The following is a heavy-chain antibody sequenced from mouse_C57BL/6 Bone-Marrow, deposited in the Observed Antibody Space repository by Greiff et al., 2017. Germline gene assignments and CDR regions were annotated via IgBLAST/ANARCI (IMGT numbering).Heavy chain of an antibody. V-gene: IGHV1-69*01. D-gene: IGHD3-3*01. CDR1: GYTFTSYW. Sequence: QVQLQQPGAELVMPGASVKLSCKASGYTFTSYWMHWVKQRPGQGLEWIGEIDPSDSYTNYNQKFKGKSTLTVDKSSSTAYMQLSSLTSEVSAVYYCARERDYYYAMDYWGQGTSVTVSS. J-gene: IGHJ4*01. CDR2: IDPSDSYT. CDR3: ARERDYYYAMDY.